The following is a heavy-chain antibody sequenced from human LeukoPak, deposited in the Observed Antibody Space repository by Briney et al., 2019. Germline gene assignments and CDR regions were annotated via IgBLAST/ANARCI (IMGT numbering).Heavy chain of an antibody. J-gene: IGHJ4*02. D-gene: IGHD1-26*01. CDR1: AFTLSNYA. V-gene: IGHV3-23*01. Sequence: PGGSLRLSCTASAFTLSNYAMSWVRQAPGKGLEWVSAISVTGNTYHADSVKGRFAISRDNAKNSLYLQMRSLRAEDTAVYYCARDLMGWDLHYFDYWGQGTLVTVSS. CDR2: ISVTGNT. CDR3: ARDLMGWDLHYFDY.